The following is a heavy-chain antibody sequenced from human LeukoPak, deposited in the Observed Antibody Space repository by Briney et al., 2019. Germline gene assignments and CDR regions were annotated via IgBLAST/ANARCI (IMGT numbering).Heavy chain of an antibody. V-gene: IGHV4-59*04. D-gene: IGHD1-20*01. CDR1: GGSISSYY. CDR2: IYHSGST. Sequence: SETLSLTCTVSGGSISSYYWSWIRQPPGKGLEWIGSIYHSGSTYYNPSLKSRVTISVDTSKNQFSLKLSSVTAADTAVYYCASASIAGTRFDPWGQGTLVTVSS. J-gene: IGHJ5*02. CDR3: ASASIAGTRFDP.